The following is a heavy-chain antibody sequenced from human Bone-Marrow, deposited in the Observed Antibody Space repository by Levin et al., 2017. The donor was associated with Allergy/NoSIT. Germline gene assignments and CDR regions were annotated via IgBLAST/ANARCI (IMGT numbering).Heavy chain of an antibody. Sequence: TGGSLRLSCTTSGFTFGDYAMSWFRQAPGRGLEWVGYILSKAYGGTTSYAASVEGRFSISRDDSRSVAYLQMNSLQTEDTAVYYCIRAKNPNLYWGQGTLVTVSS. CDR2: ILSKAYGGTT. V-gene: IGHV3-49*03. CDR3: IRAKNPNLY. J-gene: IGHJ4*02. D-gene: IGHD1-14*01. CDR1: GFTFGDYA.